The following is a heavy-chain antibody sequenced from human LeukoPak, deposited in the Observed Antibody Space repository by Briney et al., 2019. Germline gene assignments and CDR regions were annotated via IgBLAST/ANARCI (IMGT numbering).Heavy chain of an antibody. CDR1: GYSISSGYY. Sequence: PSETLSLTCTVSGYSISSGYYWGWIRQPPGKGLEWIGSIYHSGSTYYNPSLKSRVTISVDTSKNQFSLKLSSVTAADTAVYYCARDSRELLSDWFDPWGQGTLVTVSS. CDR3: ARDSRELLSDWFDP. CDR2: IYHSGST. V-gene: IGHV4-38-2*02. J-gene: IGHJ5*02. D-gene: IGHD1-26*01.